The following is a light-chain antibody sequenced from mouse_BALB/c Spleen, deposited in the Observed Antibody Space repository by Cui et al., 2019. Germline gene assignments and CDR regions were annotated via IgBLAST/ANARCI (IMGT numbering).Light chain of an antibody. Sequence: QITHSPSSLCASLGRKVTITCKASEDNNKYIAWYQHRPGKGPRLLIHYTSTLQPGIPSRFRGSGSGRDYSFSISNLEPEDIATYYCLQYDILLLTFGAGTKLELK. CDR2: YTS. V-gene: IGKV19-93*01. CDR1: EDNNKY. CDR3: LQYDILLLT. J-gene: IGKJ5*01.